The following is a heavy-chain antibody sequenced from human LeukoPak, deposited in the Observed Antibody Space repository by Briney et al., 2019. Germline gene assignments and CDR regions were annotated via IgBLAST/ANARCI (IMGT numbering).Heavy chain of an antibody. CDR2: IYHSGST. V-gene: IGHV4-38-2*01. J-gene: IGHJ4*02. CDR1: GYSISSGYY. CDR3: AHSNWGSYFDY. Sequence: SETLSLTCAVSGYSISSGYYWGWIRPPPGKGLEWIGSIYHSGSTYYNPSLESRVTISVDTSKNQFSLKLSSVTAAHTAVYYFAHSNWGSYFDYWGQGTLVTVPS. D-gene: IGHD7-27*01.